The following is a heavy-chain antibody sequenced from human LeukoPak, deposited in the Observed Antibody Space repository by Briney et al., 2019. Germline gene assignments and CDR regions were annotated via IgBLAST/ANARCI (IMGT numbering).Heavy chain of an antibody. CDR2: INHSGST. Sequence: SSETLSLTCAVYGGSFSGYYWCWIRQPPGKGLEWIGEINHSGSTNYNPSLKSRVTISVDTSKNQFSLKLSSVTAADTAVYYCARHANYDILTGYYPWGQGTLVTVSS. CDR1: GGSFSGYY. J-gene: IGHJ4*02. V-gene: IGHV4-34*01. D-gene: IGHD3-9*01. CDR3: ARHANYDILTGYYP.